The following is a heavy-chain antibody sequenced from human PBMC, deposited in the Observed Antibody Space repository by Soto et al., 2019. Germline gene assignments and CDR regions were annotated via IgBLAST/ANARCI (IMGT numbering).Heavy chain of an antibody. V-gene: IGHV1-69*13. Sequence: SVKVSCKASGGTFSSYAISWVRQAPGQGLEWMGGIIPIFGTANYAQKFQGRVTITADESTSTAYMELSSLRSEDTAVYYCARDKVMYSSSSGFDYWGQGTLVTVSS. J-gene: IGHJ4*02. D-gene: IGHD6-6*01. CDR2: IIPIFGTA. CDR1: GGTFSSYA. CDR3: ARDKVMYSSSSGFDY.